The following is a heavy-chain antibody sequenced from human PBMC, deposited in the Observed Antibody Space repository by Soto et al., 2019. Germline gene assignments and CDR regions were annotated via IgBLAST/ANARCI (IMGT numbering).Heavy chain of an antibody. CDR2: ISGSGGST. D-gene: IGHD3-3*01. J-gene: IGHJ4*02. CDR1: GFTFSSYA. CDR3: AKGYYDFWSGYYTATFDY. V-gene: IGHV3-23*01. Sequence: PGGSLRLSCAASGFTFSSYAMSWVRQAPGKGLEWVSAISGSGGSTYYADSVKGRFTISRDNSKNTLYLQMNSLRAEDTAVYYCAKGYYDFWSGYYTATFDYWGQGTLVTVSS.